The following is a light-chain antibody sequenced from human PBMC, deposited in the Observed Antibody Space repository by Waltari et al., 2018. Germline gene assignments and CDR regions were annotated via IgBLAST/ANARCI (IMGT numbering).Light chain of an antibody. Sequence: DIQMTQSPSSLSASVGDRVTITCRASQSISSYLNWYQQKPGKAPKLLIYAASSLQSVVPSRFSGSGSGTDFTLTISSLQPEDFATYYCQQSYSRGTFGQGTKVEIK. CDR1: QSISSY. CDR3: QQSYSRGT. J-gene: IGKJ1*01. V-gene: IGKV1-39*01. CDR2: AAS.